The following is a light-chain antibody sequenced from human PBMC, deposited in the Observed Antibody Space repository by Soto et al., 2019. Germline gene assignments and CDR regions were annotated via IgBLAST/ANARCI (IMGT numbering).Light chain of an antibody. Sequence: EIVMTQSPATLSVSPGGRATLSCRASQSISDTVAWYQQKPGQAPRLLIYSASRGATGFPARFSGSGSGTVFTLTISSLQSEDFAVYYCQQYNNWPWTFGQGTKVEIK. CDR1: QSISDT. V-gene: IGKV3-15*01. CDR3: QQYNNWPWT. J-gene: IGKJ1*01. CDR2: SAS.